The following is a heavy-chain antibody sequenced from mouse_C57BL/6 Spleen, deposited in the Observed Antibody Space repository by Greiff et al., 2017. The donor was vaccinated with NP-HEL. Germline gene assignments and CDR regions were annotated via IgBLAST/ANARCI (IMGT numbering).Heavy chain of an antibody. CDR1: GFTFTDAW. CDR2: IRNNANNHAT. V-gene: IGHV6-6*01. Sequence: EVLLLQSGAGLVQPGGSMKLSCAASGFTFTDAWMDWVRQSPEKGLEWVAEIRNNANNHATYYAESVKGRFTISRDDSKSSVYLQMNSLRAEDAGIYYGTRRTGGYLDVWGTGTTVTVSS. CDR3: TRRTGGYLDV. J-gene: IGHJ1*03.